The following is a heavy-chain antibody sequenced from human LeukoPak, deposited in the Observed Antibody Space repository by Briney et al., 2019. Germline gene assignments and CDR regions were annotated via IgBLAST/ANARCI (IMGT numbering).Heavy chain of an antibody. CDR3: ASVSSSWYGGFDY. Sequence: PSETLSLTCTVSGYSISSGYYWGWIRPPPGKGLEWIGSIYHSGSTYYNPSLKSRVTISVDTSKNQFSLKLSSVTAADTAVYYCASVSSSWYGGFDYWGQGTLVTVSS. D-gene: IGHD6-13*01. V-gene: IGHV4-38-2*02. CDR2: IYHSGST. J-gene: IGHJ4*02. CDR1: GYSISSGYY.